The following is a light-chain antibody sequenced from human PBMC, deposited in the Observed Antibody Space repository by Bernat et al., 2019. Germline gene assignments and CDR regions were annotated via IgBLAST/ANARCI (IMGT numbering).Light chain of an antibody. CDR3: QQYYNTPLT. V-gene: IGKV4-1*01. Sequence: DIVMTQSPDSLAVSLGERATINCKSSQSILYSSNNENYLAWYQQKPGQSPKLLIYWASTRESGVPDRFSGSGSGTDFTLTISSLQAEDVAVYYCQQYYNTPLTFGGGTKVEIK. J-gene: IGKJ4*01. CDR1: QSILYSSNNENY. CDR2: WAS.